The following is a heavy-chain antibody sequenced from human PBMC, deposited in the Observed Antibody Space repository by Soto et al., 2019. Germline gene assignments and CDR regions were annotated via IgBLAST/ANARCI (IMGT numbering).Heavy chain of an antibody. V-gene: IGHV3-15*01. CDR3: NTEIVVVVAARLVDV. J-gene: IGHJ6*02. Sequence: LXLSFASPGFTLSKSWMSWVRQAPGKGLEWVGRIKSKTDGGTTDYAAPVKGRFTISRDDSKNTLYLHMNSLKTEDTAAYYCNTEIVVVVAARLVDVWGQGTTVTVYS. D-gene: IGHD2-15*01. CDR1: GFTLSKSW. CDR2: IKSKTDGGTT.